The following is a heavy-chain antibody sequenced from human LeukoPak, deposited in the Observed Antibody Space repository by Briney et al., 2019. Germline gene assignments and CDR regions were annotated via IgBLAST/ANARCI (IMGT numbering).Heavy chain of an antibody. CDR2: ISAYNGNT. V-gene: IGHV1-18*01. CDR3: AREMAAAGHQRYYYYYYMDV. Sequence: GASVKVSCKASGYTFTSYGISWVGQAPGQGREGMGWISAYNGNTNYAQKLQGRVTMTTDTSTSTAYMELRSLRSDDTAVYYCAREMAAAGHQRYYYYYYMDVWGKGTTVTVSS. CDR1: GYTFTSYG. D-gene: IGHD6-13*01. J-gene: IGHJ6*03.